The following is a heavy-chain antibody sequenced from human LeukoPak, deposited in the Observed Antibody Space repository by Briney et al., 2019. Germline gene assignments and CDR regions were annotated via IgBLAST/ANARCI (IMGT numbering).Heavy chain of an antibody. V-gene: IGHV1-46*01. J-gene: IGHJ4*02. CDR2: INPSGGST. CDR3: ARDSRVVPADY. Sequence: ASVKVSCKASGYTFTSYYMHWVRQAPGQGLEWMGIINPSGGSTSYAQRFQGRVTMTRDTSTSTVYMELSSLRSEDTAVYYCARDSRVVPADYWGQGTLVTVSS. D-gene: IGHD2-2*01. CDR1: GYTFTSYY.